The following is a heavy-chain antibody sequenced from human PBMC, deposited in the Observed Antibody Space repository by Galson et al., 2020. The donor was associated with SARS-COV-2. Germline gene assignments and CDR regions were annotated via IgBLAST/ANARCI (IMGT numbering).Heavy chain of an antibody. D-gene: IGHD6-19*01. CDR2: IYYSGST. CDR3: ARDSRIAVAGPPWGDPFGYYYYGMDV. V-gene: IGHV4-59*13. J-gene: IGHJ6*02. CDR1: GGSISSYY. Sequence: SETLSLTCTVSGGSISSYYWSWIRQPPGKGLEWIGYIYYSGSTNYNPSLTSRVTISVDTSKTQFSLKLSSVTAADTAVYYCARDSRIAVAGPPWGDPFGYYYYGMDVWGQGTTVTVSS.